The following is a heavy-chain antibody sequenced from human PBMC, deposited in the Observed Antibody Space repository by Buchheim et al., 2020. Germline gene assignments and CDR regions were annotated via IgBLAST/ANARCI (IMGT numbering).Heavy chain of an antibody. CDR3: ARSAYRGSFDY. D-gene: IGHD5-12*01. V-gene: IGHV4-59*02. CDR2: GYHSGST. CDR1: GGSVSAYY. J-gene: IGHJ4*02. Sequence: QVQLQQWGAGLLKPSETLSLTCTVSGGSVSAYYWSWIRQSPGKGLEWLGNGYHSGSTSYNPSLDSRVTISVDMAKNPFSLKLRSMTPADAAVYYCARSAYRGSFDYWGQGAL.